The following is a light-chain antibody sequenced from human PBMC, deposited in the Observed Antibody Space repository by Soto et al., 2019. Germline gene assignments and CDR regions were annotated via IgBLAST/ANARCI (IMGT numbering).Light chain of an antibody. CDR3: QQSYSTPVT. Sequence: DRVTINCGASQSVSTWLAWYQQKKGKAPKLMIYKASSLESGVPSRFSGSGSGTDFTLTISSLQPEDFATYYCQQSYSTPVTFGQGTKVDIK. V-gene: IGKV1-5*03. CDR1: QSVSTW. J-gene: IGKJ1*01. CDR2: KAS.